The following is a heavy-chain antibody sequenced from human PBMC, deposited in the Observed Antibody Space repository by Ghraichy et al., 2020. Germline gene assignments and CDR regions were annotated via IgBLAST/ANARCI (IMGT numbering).Heavy chain of an antibody. J-gene: IGHJ3*02. D-gene: IGHD4-23*01. Sequence: GGSLRLSCAASGFTFSNYWMHWVRQAPGKGLVWVSRINSDGRSTNYAASVKGRLTISRDNAKNTLYLQMNSLRAEDAAVYYCARHYGGNSASAFDIWDQGTMVTVSS. V-gene: IGHV3-74*01. CDR1: GFTFSNYW. CDR2: INSDGRST. CDR3: ARHYGGNSASAFDI.